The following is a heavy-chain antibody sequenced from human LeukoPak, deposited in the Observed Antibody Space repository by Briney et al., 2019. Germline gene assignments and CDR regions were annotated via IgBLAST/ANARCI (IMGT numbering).Heavy chain of an antibody. CDR1: GGSISSYY. Sequence: SETLSLTCSVSGGSISSYYWSWIRQPAGKGLEWIGRIYSSGTITYNPSLQSRVTMSVDTSKNQFSLKLSSVTAADTAVYYCARGDTGIPVDYWGQGTLVTVSS. D-gene: IGHD1-14*01. CDR2: IYSSGTI. V-gene: IGHV4-4*07. J-gene: IGHJ4*02. CDR3: ARGDTGIPVDY.